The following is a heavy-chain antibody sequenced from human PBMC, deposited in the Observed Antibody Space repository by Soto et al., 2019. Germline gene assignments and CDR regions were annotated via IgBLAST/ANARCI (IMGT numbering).Heavy chain of an antibody. D-gene: IGHD2-2*01. CDR1: GGSISSYY. V-gene: IGHV4-59*08. J-gene: IGHJ4*02. CDR3: ARRVVVSETFDY. CDR2: SYYSGST. Sequence: PSETLSLTSTVAGGSISSYYWSWIRQPPGKGLEWIGYSYYSGSTKYNPSLKSRVTISVDTSKNQFSLKLSSVTAADTAVYYCARRVVVSETFDYWGQGTLVTVSS.